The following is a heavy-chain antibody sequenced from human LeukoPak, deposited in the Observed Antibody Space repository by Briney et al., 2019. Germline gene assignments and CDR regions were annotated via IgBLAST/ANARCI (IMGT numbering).Heavy chain of an antibody. CDR2: ISDSGGDT. Sequence: PGGSLRLSCAAYGFTFSNYAMSWVRQAPGKGLEWVSAISDSGGDTYHADSVKGRFTISRDNTKNTLYVQMNSLRAEDTAVYYCAKDRRFSYAFDIWGQGTMVSVSS. J-gene: IGHJ3*02. V-gene: IGHV3-23*01. CDR1: GFTFSNYA. CDR3: AKDRRFSYAFDI. D-gene: IGHD3-3*01.